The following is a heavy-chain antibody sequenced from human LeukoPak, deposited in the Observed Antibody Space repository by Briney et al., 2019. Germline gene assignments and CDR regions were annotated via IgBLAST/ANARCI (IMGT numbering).Heavy chain of an antibody. J-gene: IGHJ4*02. CDR2: INPNSGGT. CDR1: GYIFTDHF. Sequence: ASVKVSCKASGYIFTDHFMQWVRHAPGRGLEWMGWINPNSGGTSYAQKFKGRVTMTRDTSISTVYMELSRLGSDDTAVYYCARDYELGTPGSAYEFFDYWGQGTLVTVSS. V-gene: IGHV1-2*02. CDR3: ARDYELGTPGSAYEFFDY. D-gene: IGHD3-10*01.